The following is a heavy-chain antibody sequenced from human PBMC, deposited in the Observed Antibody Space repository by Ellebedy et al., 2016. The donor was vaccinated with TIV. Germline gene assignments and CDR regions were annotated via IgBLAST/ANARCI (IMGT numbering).Heavy chain of an antibody. D-gene: IGHD3-22*01. CDR3: ARGNNFHDSSPPRH. Sequence: GGSLRLSXAASGFTFSGYGMHWVRQAPGKGLEWVAVISYGGTNKFYADSVKGRFTISRDNYKSTLYLQVNGLRAEDTAVYYCARGNNFHDSSPPRHWGQGTLVTVSS. J-gene: IGHJ4*02. CDR1: GFTFSGYG. V-gene: IGHV3-30*03. CDR2: ISYGGTNK.